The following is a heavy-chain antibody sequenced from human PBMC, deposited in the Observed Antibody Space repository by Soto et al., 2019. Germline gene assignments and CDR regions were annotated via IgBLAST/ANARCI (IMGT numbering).Heavy chain of an antibody. J-gene: IGHJ4*02. CDR2: IKRDEREK. Sequence: GGSLRLSCAASGFTFSCCRMSWVRQAAGKGLEWVAAIKRDEREKSYVDSVKGRFTISRDDAKNLMYLQMNSLRAEDTAVYYCASHQSGGDYSIFDSWGQGTLVTVSS. CDR3: ASHQSGGDYSIFDS. CDR1: GFTFSCCR. D-gene: IGHD3-16*01. V-gene: IGHV3-7*05.